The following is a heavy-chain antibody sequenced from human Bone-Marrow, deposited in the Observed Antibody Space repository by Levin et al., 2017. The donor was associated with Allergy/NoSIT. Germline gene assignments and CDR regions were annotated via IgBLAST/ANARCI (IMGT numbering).Heavy chain of an antibody. CDR1: GGSIGNYH. J-gene: IGHJ4*02. Sequence: PGGSLRLSCTVSGGSIGNYHWSWVRQVPGKELEWIGYTYYSGSTNYSPSFESRVTISVDTSQNEISLRLSSVTAADTAIYYCAGGGTIVAPGRPLDHWGQGTLVTVSS. CDR2: TYYSGST. CDR3: AGGGTIVAPGRPLDH. D-gene: IGHD6-13*01. V-gene: IGHV4-59*01.